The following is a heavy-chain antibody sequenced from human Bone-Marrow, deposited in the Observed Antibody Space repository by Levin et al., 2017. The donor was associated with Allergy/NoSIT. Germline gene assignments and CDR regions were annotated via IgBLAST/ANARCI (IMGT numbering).Heavy chain of an antibody. CDR3: ARDLLQPPDCLYYDYGMDV. CDR1: GFTFSSYG. Sequence: PGGSLRLSCAASGFTFSSYGMHWVRQAPGKGLEWVAVIWYDGSNKYYADSVKGRFTISRDNSKNTLYLQMNSLRAEDTAVYYCARDLLQPPDCLYYDYGMDVWGQGTTVTVSS. V-gene: IGHV3-33*01. J-gene: IGHJ6*02. CDR2: IWYDGSNK. D-gene: IGHD2-21*02.